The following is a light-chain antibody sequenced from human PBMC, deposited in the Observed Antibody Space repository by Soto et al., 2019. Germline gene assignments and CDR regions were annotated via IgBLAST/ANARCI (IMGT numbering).Light chain of an antibody. J-gene: IGKJ4*01. CDR1: QSISRW. CDR3: QQYSSSSVT. V-gene: IGKV1-5*03. CDR2: GAS. Sequence: DIQMTQSPSTPASVGDRVTITCRASQSISRWLAWYQQKPGKAPKLLIYGASSLESGVPSRFSGSGSGTEFTLTISSLLPDDFATYYCQQYSSSSVTVGGGTKVDIK.